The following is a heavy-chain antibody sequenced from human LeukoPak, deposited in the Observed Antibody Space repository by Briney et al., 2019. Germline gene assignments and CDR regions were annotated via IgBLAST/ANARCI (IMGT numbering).Heavy chain of an antibody. V-gene: IGHV3-74*01. CDR1: GFTFSSYW. CDR2: INSDGGIT. Sequence: GGSLRLSCAASGFTFSSYWMHWVRQAPGEGLVWVSRINSDGGITNYADSVKGRFTISRDNSKNTLDLQMNSLRAEDTAVYYCARETVTNHDAFDIWGQGAMVTVSS. CDR3: ARETVTNHDAFDI. D-gene: IGHD4-11*01. J-gene: IGHJ3*02.